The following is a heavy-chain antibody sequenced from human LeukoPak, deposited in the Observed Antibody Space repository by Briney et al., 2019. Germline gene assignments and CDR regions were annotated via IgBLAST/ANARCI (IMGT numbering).Heavy chain of an antibody. V-gene: IGHV1-69*04. D-gene: IGHD2-21*02. J-gene: IGHJ1*01. CDR2: IIPIFGIA. Sequence: SVKVSCKASGGTFSSYAISWVRQAPGQGLEWMGRIIPIFGIANYAQKFQGRVTITADKSTSTAYMELSSLRSEDMAVYYCASPHPGVAYCGGDCYLDFQHWGQGTLVTVSS. CDR1: GGTFSSYA. CDR3: ASPHPGVAYCGGDCYLDFQH.